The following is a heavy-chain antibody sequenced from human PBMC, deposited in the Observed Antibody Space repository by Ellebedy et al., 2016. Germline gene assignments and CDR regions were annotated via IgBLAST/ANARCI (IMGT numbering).Heavy chain of an antibody. V-gene: IGHV6-1*01. J-gene: IGHJ4*02. D-gene: IGHD3-10*01. CDR2: TYYRSKWYS. CDR3: ARTGGAGGD. CDR1: GDSVSSNSVV. Sequence: SQTLSLTCXISGDSVSSNSVVWNWIRQSPSRGLEWLGRTYYRSKWYSDYAVSLKSRVSINADTSKNQFSLHLNSVTPEDTAVYYCARTGGAGGDWGQGTLVTVSS.